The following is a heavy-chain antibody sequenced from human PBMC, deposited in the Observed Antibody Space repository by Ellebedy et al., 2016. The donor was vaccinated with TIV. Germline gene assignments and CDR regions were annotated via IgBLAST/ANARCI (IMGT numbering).Heavy chain of an antibody. D-gene: IGHD3-10*01. CDR1: GDSFSRSSYY. Sequence: SETLSLTCTVSGDSFSRSSYYWGWIRQPPGKGLEWIGSIYYSGSTDYNPSLKSRVTISADTSKNQFSLRLSSVTAADTGVYYCARWFGELLYVRWFDPWGQGTLVSVSS. J-gene: IGHJ5*02. CDR2: IYYSGST. V-gene: IGHV4-39*01. CDR3: ARWFGELLYVRWFDP.